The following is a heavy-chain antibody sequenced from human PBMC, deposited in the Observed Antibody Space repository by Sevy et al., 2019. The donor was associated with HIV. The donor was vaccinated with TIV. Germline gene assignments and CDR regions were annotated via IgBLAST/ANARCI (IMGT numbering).Heavy chain of an antibody. CDR3: ARGGGDYGYYFDY. V-gene: IGHV3-30-3*01. Sequence: GGSLRLSCAASGFTFSSYAMHWVRRAPGKGLEWVAVISYDGSNKYYADSVKGRFTISRDNSKNTLYLQMNSLRAEDTAVYYCARGGGDYGYYFDYWGQGTLVTVSS. D-gene: IGHD2-21*02. CDR2: ISYDGSNK. J-gene: IGHJ4*02. CDR1: GFTFSSYA.